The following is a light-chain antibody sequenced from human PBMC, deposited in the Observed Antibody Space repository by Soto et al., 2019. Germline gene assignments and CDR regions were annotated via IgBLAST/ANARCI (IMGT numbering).Light chain of an antibody. CDR3: QSYDNTLSYDSSLSASV. CDR1: SSNIGAGYD. CDR2: GNY. Sequence: QPVLTQPPSVSGAPGQSITISCTGTSSNIGAGYDLHWYQQLPGSAPKLLIHGNYNRPSGVPDRFSGSKSATSASLSIAGLQAEDEGDYYCQSYDNTLSYDSSLSASVFGGGTKLTVL. V-gene: IGLV1-40*01. J-gene: IGLJ2*01.